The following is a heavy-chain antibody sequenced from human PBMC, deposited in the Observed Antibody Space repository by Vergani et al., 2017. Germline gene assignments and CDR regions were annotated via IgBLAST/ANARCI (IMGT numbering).Heavy chain of an antibody. V-gene: IGHV4-61*02. CDR3: ARAVSDCSSTSCYPYYFDF. Sequence: QVQLQESGPGLVKPSQTLSLTCTVSGGSISSGSYYWSWIRQPAGKGLEWIGRIYTSGSTNYNPSLKSRGTISVDKSKHQFSLKLISVTAADTAVYYCARAVSDCSSTSCYPYYFDFWGQGTLVTVSS. CDR1: GGSISSGSYY. CDR2: IYTSGST. J-gene: IGHJ4*02. D-gene: IGHD2-2*01.